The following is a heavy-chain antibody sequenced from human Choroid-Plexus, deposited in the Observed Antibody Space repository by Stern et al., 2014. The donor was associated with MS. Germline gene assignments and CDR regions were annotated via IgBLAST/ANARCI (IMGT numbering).Heavy chain of an antibody. D-gene: IGHD3-3*01. J-gene: IGHJ6*02. CDR3: ARDQRGITIFGVVTDYYYLGMDV. V-gene: IGHV1-2*02. CDR1: GYIFTGYY. CDR2: INPNTGGT. Sequence: VPPVESGAEVKKPGASVKVPCKTSGYIFTGYYIHWVRQAPGQGLEWMSWINPNTGGTKYAQKVQGRVTMSRDTSISTAYVELSSLTSDDTAVYYCARDQRGITIFGVVTDYYYLGMDVWGQGTTVTVSS.